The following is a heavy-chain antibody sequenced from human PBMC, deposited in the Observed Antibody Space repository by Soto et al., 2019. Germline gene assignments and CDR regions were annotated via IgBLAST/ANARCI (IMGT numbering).Heavy chain of an antibody. D-gene: IGHD3-22*01. CDR1: GYTFFTYD. CDR2: ISTYSGDT. J-gene: IGHJ4*02. CDR3: ARELNTDSSAFYSFAY. V-gene: IGHV1-18*01. Sequence: ASVKVSCKASGYTFFTYDISWVRQAPGQGLEWMGWISTYSGDTKYAHNFQGRVTMTTDRSTTTTYMELRSLTSDDTAVYYCARELNTDSSAFYSFAYWGQGTLVTVSS.